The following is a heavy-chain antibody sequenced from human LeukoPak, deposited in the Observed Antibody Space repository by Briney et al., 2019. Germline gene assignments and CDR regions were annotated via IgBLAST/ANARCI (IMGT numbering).Heavy chain of an antibody. J-gene: IGHJ4*02. D-gene: IGHD4-17*01. CDR1: GFTFSTYG. Sequence: PGGSLRLSCVASGFTFSTYGMHWVRQAPGKGLEWVAVISYDRSEKYYGDSVKGRFTISRDNSKNTVYLQMNSLSDEDTAVYYCAQPHTPWATVTPFEYCGQGTLVTVTS. V-gene: IGHV3-30*18. CDR3: AQPHTPWATVTPFEY. CDR2: ISYDRSEK.